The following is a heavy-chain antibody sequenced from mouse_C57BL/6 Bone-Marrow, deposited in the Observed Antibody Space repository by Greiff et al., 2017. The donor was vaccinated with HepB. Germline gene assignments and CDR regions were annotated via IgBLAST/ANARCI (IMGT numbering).Heavy chain of an antibody. CDR2: ISSGGSYT. Sequence: EVMLVESGGDLVKPGGSLKLSCAASGFTFSSYGMSWVRQTPDKRLEWVATISSGGSYTYYPDSVKGRFTISRDNAKNTLNLQMSSLKSEDTARSYCARPRDSSPLAYWGQGTLVTDSA. CDR3: ARPRDSSPLAY. D-gene: IGHD3-2*02. J-gene: IGHJ3*01. V-gene: IGHV5-6*01. CDR1: GFTFSSYG.